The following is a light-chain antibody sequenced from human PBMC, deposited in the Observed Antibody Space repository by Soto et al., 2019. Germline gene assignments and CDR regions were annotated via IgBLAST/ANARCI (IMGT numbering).Light chain of an antibody. J-gene: IGLJ2*01. Sequence: NFMLTQPHSVSGSPGKTVTISCTRSSGSIASNYVQWYQQRPGSSPSIVIYEDDQRPSGVPDRFSGSIDSSSSSASLTISGLKTEDEADYYCQSYDSDTVIFGGGTKVTVL. CDR1: SGSIASNY. V-gene: IGLV6-57*01. CDR3: QSYDSDTVI. CDR2: EDD.